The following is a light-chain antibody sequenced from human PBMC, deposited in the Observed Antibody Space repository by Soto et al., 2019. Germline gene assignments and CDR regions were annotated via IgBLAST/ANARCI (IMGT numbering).Light chain of an antibody. J-gene: IGKJ1*01. CDR1: QGISSY. V-gene: IGKV1-9*01. CDR3: QQLNSYPLT. CDR2: AAS. Sequence: DIQLTQSPSFLSASVGDRVTITCRACQGISSYLAWYQQKPGKAPKLLIYAASTLQSGVPSRFSGSGSGTEFTLTISSLQPEDFATYYCQQLNSYPLTFGQGTKVEIK.